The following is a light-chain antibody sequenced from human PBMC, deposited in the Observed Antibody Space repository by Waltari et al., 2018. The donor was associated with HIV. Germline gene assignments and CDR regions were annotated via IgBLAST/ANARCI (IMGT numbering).Light chain of an antibody. V-gene: IGLV2-14*03. CDR2: DVS. CDR1: TSDIAGYHY. Sequence: QSALAQPASVSGSLGQSIAIPCTGSTSDIAGYHYVSWYQKHAGDSPKLLIYDVSQRPAGVSDRFSGSRSGNTAALTISRLQTDDEADYFCSSYTTTGTYVVFGGGTKVSVL. J-gene: IGLJ2*01. CDR3: SSYTTTGTYVV.